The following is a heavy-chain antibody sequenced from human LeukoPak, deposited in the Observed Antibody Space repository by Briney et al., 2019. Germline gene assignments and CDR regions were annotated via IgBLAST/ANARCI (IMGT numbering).Heavy chain of an antibody. CDR1: GYIFSGYG. CDR3: AREEYIWGSYRNVDY. CDR2: ISGYNGNT. V-gene: IGHV1-18*01. J-gene: IGHJ4*02. Sequence: ASVKVSCKTSGYIFSGYGISWVRLAPGQGLTWVGWISGYNGNTDYAQKLQDRVTMTTDTYTSTVYMELRSLRSEDTGVYYCAREEYIWGSYRNVDYWGQGTLVTVSS. D-gene: IGHD3-16*02.